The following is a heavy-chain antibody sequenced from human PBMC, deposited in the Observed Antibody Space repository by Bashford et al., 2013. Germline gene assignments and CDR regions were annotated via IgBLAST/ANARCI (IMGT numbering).Heavy chain of an antibody. CDR2: IYYSGST. V-gene: IGHV4-59*06. CDR1: GDSISNYY. Sequence: SETLSLTCTVSGDSISNYYWSWIRQPPGKGLEWIGYIYYSGSTYYNPSLKSRVTISVDTSKNQFSLKLSSVTAADTAVYYCARDRDFWNQGLDYYGMDVWGQGTTVTVSS. J-gene: IGHJ6*02. D-gene: IGHD3-3*01. CDR3: ARDRDFWNQGLDYYGMDV.